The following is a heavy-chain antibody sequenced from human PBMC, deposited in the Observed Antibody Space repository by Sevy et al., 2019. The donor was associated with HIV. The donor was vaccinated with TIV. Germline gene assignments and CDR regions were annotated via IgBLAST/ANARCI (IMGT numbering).Heavy chain of an antibody. J-gene: IGHJ3*02. V-gene: IGHV3-21*01. CDR3: ARDQGDSNYGGNSAYGTFDI. CDR2: ISSSSSYI. D-gene: IGHD4-17*01. CDR1: GFTFSSYS. Sequence: GGSLRLSCAASGFTFSSYSMNWVRQAPGKGLEWVSSISSSSSYIYYADSVKGRFTISRDNAKNSLYLQMNSLRAEDTAVYYCARDQGDSNYGGNSAYGTFDIWGQGTMVTVSS.